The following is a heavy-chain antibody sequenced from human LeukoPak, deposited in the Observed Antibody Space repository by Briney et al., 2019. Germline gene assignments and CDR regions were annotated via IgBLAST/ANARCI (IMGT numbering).Heavy chain of an antibody. CDR1: GGSISSSSYY. J-gene: IGHJ5*02. V-gene: IGHV4-39*07. D-gene: IGHD6-13*01. CDR2: IYYSGST. CDR3: ARAGRNYRRFSSWYDDLGFDP. Sequence: SETLSLTCTVSGGSISSSSYYWGWIRQPPGKGLEWIGSIYYSGSTYYNPSLKSRVTISVDTSKNQFSLKLSSVTAADTAVYYCARAGRNYRRFSSWYDDLGFDPWGQGTLVTVSS.